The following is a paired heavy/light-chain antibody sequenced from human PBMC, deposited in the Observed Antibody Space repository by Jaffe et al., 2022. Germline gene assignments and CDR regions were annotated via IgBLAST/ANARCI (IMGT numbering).Light chain of an antibody. Sequence: DIVLTQTPLSLSVTPGQPASISCKSSQSLLHSDGNTYLYWYLQRPGQPPQVLIYEVSNRFSGVPDRFSGSGSGTDFTLKISRVEAGDVGVYYCMQSLHLPSYTFGQGTRLEIK. CDR2: EVS. J-gene: IGKJ5*01. CDR3: MQSLHLPSYT. V-gene: IGKV2D-29*01. CDR1: QSLLHSDGNTY.
Heavy chain of an antibody. D-gene: IGHD3-16*01. J-gene: IGHJ3*02. CDR2: INVYNGHT. V-gene: IGHV1-18*01. CDR1: GYDFSSLP. CDR3: ARVSQIRFDYTWGTTRLDVFDM. Sequence: QGQLVQSGTEVKKPGASVVVSCKVSGYDFSSLPITWVRQAPGQGLQWMGWINVYNGHTDVAQEFQGRLFMTTDTSTTTVKMEMTSLRSDDTAIYYCARVSQIRFDYTWGTTRLDVFDMWGQGTVVIVSS.